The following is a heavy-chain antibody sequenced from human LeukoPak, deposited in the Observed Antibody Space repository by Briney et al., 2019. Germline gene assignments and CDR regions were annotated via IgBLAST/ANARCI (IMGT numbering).Heavy chain of an antibody. CDR3: AEADDFWSDFDY. J-gene: IGHJ4*02. Sequence: GGSLRLSCAVSGFTFSTYAMSWVRQAPGKGLEWVSGIGDSGANAYYVDSVKGRFTISRDNSRNTLFLQMNSLRAEDTALYFCAEADDFWSDFDYWGQGTLVTVSS. D-gene: IGHD3-3*01. CDR1: GFTFSTYA. V-gene: IGHV3-23*01. CDR2: IGDSGANA.